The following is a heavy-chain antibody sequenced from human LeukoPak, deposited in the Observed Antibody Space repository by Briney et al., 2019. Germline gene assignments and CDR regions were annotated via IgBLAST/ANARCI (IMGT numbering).Heavy chain of an antibody. V-gene: IGHV1-69*04. Sequence: ASVKVSCKASGGTFSSYAISWVRQAPGQGLEWMGRIIPILGIANYAQKFQGRVTITADKSTSTAYMELSSLSSEDTAVYYCARVATTIHAFDIWGQGTMVTVSS. D-gene: IGHD5-24*01. J-gene: IGHJ3*02. CDR3: ARVATTIHAFDI. CDR2: IIPILGIA. CDR1: GGTFSSYA.